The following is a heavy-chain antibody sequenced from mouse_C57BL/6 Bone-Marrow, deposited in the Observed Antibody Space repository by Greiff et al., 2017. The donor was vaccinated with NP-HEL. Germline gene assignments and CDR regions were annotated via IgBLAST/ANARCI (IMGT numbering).Heavy chain of an antibody. CDR2: IDPETGGT. CDR3: TRGYPLDY. CDR1: GYTFTDYE. J-gene: IGHJ2*01. D-gene: IGHD2-14*01. V-gene: IGHV1-15*01. Sequence: VQLQESGAELVRPGASVTLSCKASGYTFTDYEMHWVKQTPVHGLEWIGAIDPETGGTAYNQKFKGKAILTADKSSSTAYMELRSLTSEDSAVYYCTRGYPLDYWGQGTTLTVSS.